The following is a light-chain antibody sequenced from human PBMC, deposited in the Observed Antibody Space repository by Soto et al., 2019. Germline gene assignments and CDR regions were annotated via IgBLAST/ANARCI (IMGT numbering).Light chain of an antibody. CDR2: DAS. CDR1: QTISSW. J-gene: IGKJ5*01. V-gene: IGKV1-5*01. Sequence: DIQMTQSPSTLSASVGERVTITCRASQTISSWLAWYQQKPGKAPKLLIYDASSLESGVPSRFSGSGSGTGFTLTISSLQPDDFTTYYCQQYDSYPITFGQGTRLEIK. CDR3: QQYDSYPIT.